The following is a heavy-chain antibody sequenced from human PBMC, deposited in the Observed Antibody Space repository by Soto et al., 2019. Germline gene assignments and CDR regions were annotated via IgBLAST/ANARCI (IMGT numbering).Heavy chain of an antibody. Sequence: PSETLSLTCAVYGGSFSGYYWSWIRQPPGKGLEWSGEINHSGSTNYNPSLKSRVTISVDTSKNQFSLKLSSVTAADTAVYYCARGLGYCSSTSCRTLYYYYGMDVWGQGTTVTVSS. CDR2: INHSGST. J-gene: IGHJ6*02. CDR3: ARGLGYCSSTSCRTLYYYYGMDV. CDR1: GGSFSGYY. V-gene: IGHV4-34*01. D-gene: IGHD2-2*01.